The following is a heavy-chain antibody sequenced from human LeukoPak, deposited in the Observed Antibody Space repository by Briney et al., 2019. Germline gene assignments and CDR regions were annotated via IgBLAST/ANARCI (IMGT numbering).Heavy chain of an antibody. CDR2: ISGSGGRT. CDR1: GFSFSNYA. Sequence: PGGSLRLSCAASGFSFSNYAMNWVRQAPGKGLEWVSGISGSGGRTYYADSVKGRFSISRDNSKNTLYLQMNSLRVGDTAVYYCARGGESFLGIAAAGRFDYWGQGTLVTVSS. CDR3: ARGGESFLGIAAAGRFDY. V-gene: IGHV3-23*01. D-gene: IGHD6-13*01. J-gene: IGHJ4*02.